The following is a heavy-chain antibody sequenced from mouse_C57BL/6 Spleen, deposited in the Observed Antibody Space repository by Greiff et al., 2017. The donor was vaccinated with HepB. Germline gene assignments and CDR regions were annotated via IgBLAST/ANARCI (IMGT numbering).Heavy chain of an antibody. D-gene: IGHD1-1*01. Sequence: EVQRVESGGDLVKPGGSLKLSCAASGFTFSSYGMSWVRQTPDKRLEWVATISSGGSYTYYPDSVKGRFTISRDNAKNTLYLQMSSLKSEDTAMYCCARQGGLGSSPAWFAYWGQGTLVTVSA. J-gene: IGHJ3*01. CDR3: ARQGGLGSSPAWFAY. CDR1: GFTFSSYG. CDR2: ISSGGSYT. V-gene: IGHV5-6*01.